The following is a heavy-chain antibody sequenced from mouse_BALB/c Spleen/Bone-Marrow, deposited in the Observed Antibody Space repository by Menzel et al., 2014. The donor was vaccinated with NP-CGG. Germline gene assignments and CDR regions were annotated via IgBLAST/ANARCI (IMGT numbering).Heavy chain of an antibody. D-gene: IGHD1-2*01. J-gene: IGHJ3*01. Sequence: EVQLQQSGGGLVQPGGSLKPSCAASGFDFSGYWMSWVRQAPGKGLGWIGEINPDSSTINYTPSLKDKFIISRDNAKNTLYLQMSKVRSEDTALYYCARLHYYSFFAYWAKGLWSLSLQ. CDR3: ARLHYYSFFAY. CDR1: GFDFSGYW. V-gene: IGHV4-1*02. CDR2: INPDSSTI.